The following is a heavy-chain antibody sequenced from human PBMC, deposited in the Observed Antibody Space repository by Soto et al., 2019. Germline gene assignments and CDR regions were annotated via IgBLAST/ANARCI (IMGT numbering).Heavy chain of an antibody. CDR1: GFTFTNNV. CDR3: GKDCCDSTVPGC. V-gene: IGHV3-23*01. D-gene: IGHD2-21*02. CDR2: ISPSGGIP. J-gene: IGHJ4*02. Sequence: EVQLLESGGGLVQPGGSLRLSCAASGFTFTNNVMSWIRQAPGKGLEWVSSISPSGGIPNYADSVKGRFTITRDNSKSTLYLQMNSLRPEDTAVYYCGKDCCDSTVPGCWGQGTLVSVSS.